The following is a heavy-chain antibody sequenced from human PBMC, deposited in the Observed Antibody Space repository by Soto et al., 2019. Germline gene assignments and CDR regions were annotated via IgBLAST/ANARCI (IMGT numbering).Heavy chain of an antibody. D-gene: IGHD1-26*01. CDR3: ARLKGVIVGSPSYFDY. V-gene: IGHV4-39*01. CDR2: IYYSGST. J-gene: IGHJ4*02. Sequence: SETLSLTCTVSGGSISSSSYYWGWIRQPPGKGLEWIGSIYYSGSTYYNPSLKSRVTISVDTSKNRFSLKLTSVTAADTAVYYCARLKGVIVGSPSYFDYWGQGTLVTVSS. CDR1: GGSISSSSYY.